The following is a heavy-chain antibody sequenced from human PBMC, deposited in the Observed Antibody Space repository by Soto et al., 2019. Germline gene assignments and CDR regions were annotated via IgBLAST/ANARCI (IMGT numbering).Heavy chain of an antibody. D-gene: IGHD1-26*01. CDR2: IRSEANGGTT. CDR3: TRVGKFDY. CDR1: GFTFADYT. J-gene: IGHJ4*02. Sequence: GSRRLSCTGSGFTFADYTMSRVRQAPGKGLEWVGLIRSEANGGTTHYAASVHGGFIISRDDSRGIAFLQMNNLKSEDTAVYYCTRVGKFDYWGQGTLVTVSS. V-gene: IGHV3-49*04.